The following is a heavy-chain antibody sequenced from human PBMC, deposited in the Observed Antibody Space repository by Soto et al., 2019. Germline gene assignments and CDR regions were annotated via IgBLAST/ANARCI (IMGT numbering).Heavy chain of an antibody. J-gene: IGHJ5*02. Sequence: SETLSLTCTVSGGSISSYYWSWIRQPPGKGLEWIGYIYYSGSTNYNPSLKSRVTISVDTSKNQFSLKLSSVTAADTAVYYCASLLWFGELNWFDPWGQGTLVTVSS. CDR1: GGSISSYY. V-gene: IGHV4-59*01. D-gene: IGHD3-10*01. CDR3: ASLLWFGELNWFDP. CDR2: IYYSGST.